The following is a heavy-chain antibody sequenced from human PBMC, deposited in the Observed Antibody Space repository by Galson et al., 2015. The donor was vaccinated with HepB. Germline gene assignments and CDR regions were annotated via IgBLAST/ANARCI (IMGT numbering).Heavy chain of an antibody. V-gene: IGHV3-33*08. CDR2: IWTDDTDT. CDR1: GFTFSSYS. J-gene: IGHJ5*02. D-gene: IGHD1-26*01. Sequence: SLRLSCAASGFTFSSYSMHWVRQAPGKGLEWVAVIWTDDTDTFYADSVKGRFTVSRDNFKNTLSLEMNSLRVEDTAVYYCAAITHYWDREPWGQGTLVIVSS. CDR3: AAITHYWDREP.